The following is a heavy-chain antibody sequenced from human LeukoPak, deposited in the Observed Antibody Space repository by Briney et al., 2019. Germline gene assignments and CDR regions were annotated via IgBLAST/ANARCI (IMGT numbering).Heavy chain of an antibody. J-gene: IGHJ4*02. CDR1: GFTFISYA. CDR2: ISGGGGST. D-gene: IGHD1-26*01. CDR3: AKGWELPLYYFDY. Sequence: GGSLRLSCAASGFTFISYAMNWVRQAPGRGLEWVSAISGGGGSTYYADSVKGRFTTSRDNSKNTLSLQMNSLRAEDTAVYCCAKGWELPLYYFDYWGQGTLVTVSS. V-gene: IGHV3-23*01.